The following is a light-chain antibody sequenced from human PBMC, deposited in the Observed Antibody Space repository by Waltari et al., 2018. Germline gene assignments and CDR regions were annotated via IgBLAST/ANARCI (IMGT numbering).Light chain of an antibody. Sequence: DIQMTQSPSSLSASVGDRVTITCRASQGIRNYLAWFQHKPGQAPKLLIYAASTLQSGVPSRFSGNGSGTDFTLTISSLQPEDVATYHCQKYNSAPYTFGQGTKLDI. CDR1: QGIRNY. J-gene: IGKJ2*01. CDR3: QKYNSAPYT. V-gene: IGKV1-27*01. CDR2: AAS.